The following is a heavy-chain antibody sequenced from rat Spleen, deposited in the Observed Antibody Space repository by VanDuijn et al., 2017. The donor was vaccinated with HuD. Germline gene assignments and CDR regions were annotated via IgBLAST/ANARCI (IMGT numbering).Heavy chain of an antibody. Sequence: EVHLVESGGGSVQPGRSLRLSCAASGFAVSNYYMAWVRQTPTVGLEWVAYISSGGGTTYYRDSVKGRFTVSRDNAKSTLYLQMDSLRSEDTATYYCTTENYWFAYWGQGTLVTVSS. V-gene: IGHV5-27*01. CDR1: GFAVSNYY. CDR2: ISSGGGTT. CDR3: TTENYWFAY. D-gene: IGHD1-10*01. J-gene: IGHJ3*01.